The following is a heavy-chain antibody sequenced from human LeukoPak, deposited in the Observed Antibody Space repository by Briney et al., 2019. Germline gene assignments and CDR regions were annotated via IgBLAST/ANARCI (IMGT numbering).Heavy chain of an antibody. Sequence: GASVKVSCKTSGYTFTGYYMHWVRQAPGQGLEWMGWINPNSGATNYVQEFQGRVTMTRDTSISTAYMELSGLRSDDTAIFYSAREGREFGPHKLAGFDYWGQGTLVTVSS. CDR3: AREGREFGPHKLAGFDY. J-gene: IGHJ4*02. D-gene: IGHD3-10*01. V-gene: IGHV1-2*02. CDR2: INPNSGAT. CDR1: GYTFTGYY.